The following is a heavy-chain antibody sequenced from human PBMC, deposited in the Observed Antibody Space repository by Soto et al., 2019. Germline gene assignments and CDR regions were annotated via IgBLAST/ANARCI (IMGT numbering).Heavy chain of an antibody. CDR1: TFTFSSYA. Sequence: GGSLGLSCAASTFTFSSYAMTWVRQAPGKGLEWVSGISGSASRTYYADSVKGRFTISRDNSKNTLYLQMNSLRAEDTAMYYCARYCSSTSCYGEVYYYYMDVWGKGTTVTVSS. CDR2: ISGSASRT. V-gene: IGHV3-23*01. CDR3: ARYCSSTSCYGEVYYYYMDV. J-gene: IGHJ6*03. D-gene: IGHD2-2*01.